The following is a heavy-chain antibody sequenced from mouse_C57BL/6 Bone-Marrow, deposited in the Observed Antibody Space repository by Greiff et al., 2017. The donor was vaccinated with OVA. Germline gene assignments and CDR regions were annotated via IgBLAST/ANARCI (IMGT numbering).Heavy chain of an antibody. CDR1: GYSFTGYY. J-gene: IGHJ3*01. CDR2: INPSTGGT. D-gene: IGHD2-4*01. CDR3: ARKGDYAWFAY. V-gene: IGHV1-42*01. Sequence: LVESGPELVKPGASVKISCKASGYSFTGYYMNWVKQSPEKSLEWIGEINPSTGGTTYNQKFKAKATLTVDKSSSTAYMQLKSLTSEDSAVYYCARKGDYAWFAYWGQGTLVTVSA.